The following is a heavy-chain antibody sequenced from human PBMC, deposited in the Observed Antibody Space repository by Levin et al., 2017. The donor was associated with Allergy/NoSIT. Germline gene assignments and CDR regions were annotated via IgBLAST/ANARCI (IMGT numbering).Heavy chain of an antibody. CDR1: GGSITNYY. Sequence: SETLSLTCTVSGGSITNYYWTWIRQPPGKGLEWIGYIFYSGSTNYNPSLDSRVTISVDTSKNQFSLRLTSVTAADTAVYYCARGGVWWLPRDYWGQGILVTVSS. CDR2: IFYSGST. V-gene: IGHV4-59*01. CDR3: ARGGVWWLPRDY. D-gene: IGHD2-15*01. J-gene: IGHJ4*02.